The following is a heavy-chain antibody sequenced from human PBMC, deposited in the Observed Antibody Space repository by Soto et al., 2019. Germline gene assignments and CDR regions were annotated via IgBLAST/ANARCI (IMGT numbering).Heavy chain of an antibody. J-gene: IGHJ6*02. CDR2: ISTYNGDT. V-gene: IGHV1-18*01. CDR3: ARAGAAPYYYYGMDV. Sequence: QVQLVQSGAEVRKPGASVKVSCKASGYTFSTSGMSWLRQAPGQGLEGMGWISTYNGDTNEAPKFQDRVTMTSDTSTSIVYMELRSLRSDDTAVYYCARAGAAPYYYYGMDVWGQGTRVTVSS. D-gene: IGHD2-15*01. CDR1: GYTFSTSG.